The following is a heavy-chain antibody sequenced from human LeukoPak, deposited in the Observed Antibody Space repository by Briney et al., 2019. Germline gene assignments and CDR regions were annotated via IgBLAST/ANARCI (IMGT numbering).Heavy chain of an antibody. CDR2: IYYSGST. Sequence: SETLSLTCTVSGGSISSGDYYWSWIRQPPGKGLEWIGYIYYSGSTCYNPSLKSRVTISVDTSKNQFSLKLSSVTAADTAVYYCARATSNSYNWFDPWGQGTLATVSS. CDR3: ARATSNSYNWFDP. V-gene: IGHV4-30-4*08. CDR1: GGSISSGDYY. D-gene: IGHD6-6*01. J-gene: IGHJ5*02.